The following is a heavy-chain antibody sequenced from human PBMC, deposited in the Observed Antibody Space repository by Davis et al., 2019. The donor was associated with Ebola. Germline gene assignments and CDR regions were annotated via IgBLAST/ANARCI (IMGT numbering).Heavy chain of an antibody. CDR1: GGSISTYY. J-gene: IGHJ4*02. CDR2: IYYSGST. D-gene: IGHD2-21*01. V-gene: IGHV4-59*01. Sequence: MPSETLSLTCTVSGGSISTYYWSWIRQPPGKGLEWIGYIYYSGSTNYNPSLKSRVTISVDTSKNQFSLKLSSVTAADTAVYYCARVSYRGGNDYWGQGTLVTVSS. CDR3: ARVSYRGGNDY.